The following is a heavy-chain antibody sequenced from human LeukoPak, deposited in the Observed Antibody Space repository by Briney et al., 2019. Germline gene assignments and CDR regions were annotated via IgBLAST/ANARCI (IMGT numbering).Heavy chain of an antibody. CDR2: INPNSGGT. V-gene: IGHV1-2*02. D-gene: IGHD4-17*01. Sequence: ASVKVSCKASGYTFTGYYMHWVRQAPGQGLEWMGWINPNSGGTNYAQKFQGRVTMTRDKSIRTAYMELSRLTSDDTAVYYCASRRLDYGDYGDWYFDLWGRGTLVTVSS. CDR3: ASRRLDYGDYGDWYFDL. J-gene: IGHJ2*01. CDR1: GYTFTGYY.